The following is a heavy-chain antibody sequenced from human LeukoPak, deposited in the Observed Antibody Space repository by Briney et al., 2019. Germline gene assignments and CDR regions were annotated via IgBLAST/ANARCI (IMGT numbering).Heavy chain of an antibody. CDR3: VRGFLAHFYGSSSHDY. D-gene: IGHD3-10*01. CDR1: SGSFSDYY. Sequence: SSETLSLTCAVYSGSFSDYYWAWIRQPPGKGLEWIGEINHNGGINYNPSLKSRVTLSLDTSMNHVSLRLTSVTAADTGVYYCVRGFLAHFYGSSSHDYWGQGTLVSVSS. CDR2: INHNGGI. J-gene: IGHJ4*02. V-gene: IGHV4-34*01.